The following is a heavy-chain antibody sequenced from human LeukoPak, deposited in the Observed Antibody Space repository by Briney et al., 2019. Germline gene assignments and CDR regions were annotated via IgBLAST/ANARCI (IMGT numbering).Heavy chain of an antibody. CDR2: TSGDGGAT. CDR3: ATNRLNYYGTHI. Sequence: GGSLRLSCAASGFTFSSYAMSWVRQSTGKGLEWVSSTSGDGGATYYSNSVKGRFTISRDNAKNSLYLQMNSLRAEDTAVYYCATNRLNYYGTHIWGQGTLVTVSS. J-gene: IGHJ4*02. V-gene: IGHV3-23*01. D-gene: IGHD3-10*01. CDR1: GFTFSSYA.